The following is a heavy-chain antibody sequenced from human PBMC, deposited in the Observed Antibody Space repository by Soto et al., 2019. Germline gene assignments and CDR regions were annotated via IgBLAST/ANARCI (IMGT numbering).Heavy chain of an antibody. J-gene: IGHJ5*02. CDR1: GFTFSGSA. CDR3: TRPAVILEWLLYDYWFDP. CDR2: IRSKANSYAT. D-gene: IGHD3-3*01. Sequence: EVQLVESGGGLVQPGGSLKLSCAASGFTFSGSAMHWVRQASGKGLEWVGRIRSKANSYATAYAASVKGRFTISRDDSNNTAYLQMNSLKTEDTAVYYCTRPAVILEWLLYDYWFDPWGQGTLVTVSS. V-gene: IGHV3-73*01.